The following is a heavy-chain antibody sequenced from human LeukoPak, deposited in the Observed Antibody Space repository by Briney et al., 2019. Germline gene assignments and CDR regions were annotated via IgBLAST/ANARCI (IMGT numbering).Heavy chain of an antibody. CDR1: GLTLNNAW. Sequence: GGSLGLSCAASGLTLNNAWMSWVRQAPGKGLEWVGRIRSRSAGGTTDYGAPVKGRFTISRDDSKNTLYLQMNSLKTEDTAVYYCSTGGGTHDYWGQGTLVTVSS. J-gene: IGHJ4*02. V-gene: IGHV3-15*01. D-gene: IGHD2-15*01. CDR3: STGGGTHDY. CDR2: IRSRSAGGTT.